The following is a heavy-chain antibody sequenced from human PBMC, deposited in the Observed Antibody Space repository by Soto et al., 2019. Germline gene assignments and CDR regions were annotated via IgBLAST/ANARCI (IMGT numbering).Heavy chain of an antibody. D-gene: IGHD2-8*01. CDR1: GHTFTTFW. V-gene: IGHV5-51*01. Sequence: GESLKISCMGSGHTFTTFWIGWVRQMPGEGLEWMGIIYPGDSDVRYSPSFQGQVTISVDKSISTAYLQWSSLKASDSAMYYCARGYCTTSICDPWFDPWGQGTLVTVSS. CDR2: IYPGDSDV. J-gene: IGHJ5*02. CDR3: ARGYCTTSICDPWFDP.